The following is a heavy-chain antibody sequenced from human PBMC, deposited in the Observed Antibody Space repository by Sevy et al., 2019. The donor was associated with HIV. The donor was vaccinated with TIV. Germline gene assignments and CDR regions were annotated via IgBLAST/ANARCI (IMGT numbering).Heavy chain of an antibody. CDR3: ARDGVHDWGEGWFDP. Sequence: ASVKVSCKASGYTFSNYGISWVRQAPGQGLEWMGWISPFNNKTNYAQKFQGRVSLTSDTSATTAYMEVTSRRSDDTAVYYCARDGVHDWGEGWFDPWGQGTLVTVSS. J-gene: IGHJ5*02. CDR1: GYTFSNYG. CDR2: ISPFNNKT. D-gene: IGHD3-3*01. V-gene: IGHV1-18*01.